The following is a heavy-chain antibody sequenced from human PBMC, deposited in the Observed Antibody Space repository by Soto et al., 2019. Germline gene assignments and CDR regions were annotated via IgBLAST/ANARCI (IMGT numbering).Heavy chain of an antibody. V-gene: IGHV5-51*01. CDR2: VYPGDSDT. Sequence: GESLKMSCDASGYSFTNYWIGWVLQKPGEGLDWMGIVYPGDSDTRYSPSSKGRVTISADKSTSTAYLQWSRLKASDTAMYYCARFSEFEDYISWFDPWGQGTLVTVSS. CDR1: GYSFTNYW. J-gene: IGHJ5*02. D-gene: IGHD4-4*01. CDR3: ARFSEFEDYISWFDP.